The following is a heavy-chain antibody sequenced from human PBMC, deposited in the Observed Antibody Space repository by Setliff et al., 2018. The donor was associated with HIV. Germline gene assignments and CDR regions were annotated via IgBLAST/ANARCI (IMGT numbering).Heavy chain of an antibody. D-gene: IGHD3-3*01. Sequence: LSLTCTVSCGSISSYYWSWIRQPPGKGLEWIGYIYTSGSTNYDPSLKSRVTISVDTSKNQFSLKLSSVTAADTAVYYCASTYYNFWSGYQGIDYWGQGTLVTVSS. CDR2: IYTSGST. V-gene: IGHV4-4*08. CDR1: CGSISSYY. CDR3: ASTYYNFWSGYQGIDY. J-gene: IGHJ4*02.